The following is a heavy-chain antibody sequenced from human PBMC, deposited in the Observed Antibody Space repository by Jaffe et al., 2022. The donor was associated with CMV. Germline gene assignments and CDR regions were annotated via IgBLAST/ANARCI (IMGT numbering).Heavy chain of an antibody. J-gene: IGHJ4*02. CDR1: GTSISTYQ. V-gene: IGHV4-59*08. Sequence: QVQLQESGPGLVKPSEILSLTCAVSGTSISTYQWSWIRQPPGKGLEWIGYVYYTGRAYYNPSLESRVTISVDTSKNQFSLKLSSVTAADTAIYYCARLYYDYSFNSWGQGTLVTVSS. CDR2: VYYTGRA. D-gene: IGHD3-16*01. CDR3: ARLYYDYSFNS.